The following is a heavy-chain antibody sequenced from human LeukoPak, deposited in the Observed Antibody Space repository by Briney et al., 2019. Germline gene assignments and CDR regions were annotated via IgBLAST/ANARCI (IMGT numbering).Heavy chain of an antibody. Sequence: ASVKVSCKASGYTFTSYGISWVRQAPGQALDWMGWVSADNGDTNYAQRFQGRVTMTTDASTSTAYMELRSLRSDDTAVYYCARDCSTSCCPPFNYWGQGTLVTVSS. CDR3: ARDCSTSCCPPFNY. V-gene: IGHV1-18*04. J-gene: IGHJ4*02. CDR2: VSADNGDT. D-gene: IGHD2-2*01. CDR1: GYTFTSYG.